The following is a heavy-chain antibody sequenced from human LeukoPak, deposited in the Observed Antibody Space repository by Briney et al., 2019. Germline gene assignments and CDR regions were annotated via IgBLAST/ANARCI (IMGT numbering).Heavy chain of an antibody. CDR2: IHRSGSP. CDR1: LDSTTSNF. J-gene: IGHJ4*02. V-gene: IGHV4-4*02. D-gene: IGHD1-14*01. CDR3: ARGILGGFNPGAY. Sequence: PSETLSLTCTVSLDSTTSNFWSWVRQPPGKGLEWIGEIHRSGSPNYNPSLQSRVTISIDRSRNQTALELSSVTAADTAVYYCARGILGGFNPGAYWGQGTLVTVSS.